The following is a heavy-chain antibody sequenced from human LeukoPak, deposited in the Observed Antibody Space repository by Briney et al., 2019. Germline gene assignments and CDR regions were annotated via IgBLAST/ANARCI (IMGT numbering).Heavy chain of an antibody. J-gene: IGHJ4*02. Sequence: SVKVSCKASGGTFSSYAISWVRQAPGQGLEWMGRIIPILGIANYAQKFQGRVTITADKSTSTAYMELSSLRSEDTAVYYCAAVSCTNGVCFGPFDYWGQGTLVTVSS. V-gene: IGHV1-69*04. D-gene: IGHD2-8*01. CDR2: IIPILGIA. CDR1: GGTFSSYA. CDR3: AAVSCTNGVCFGPFDY.